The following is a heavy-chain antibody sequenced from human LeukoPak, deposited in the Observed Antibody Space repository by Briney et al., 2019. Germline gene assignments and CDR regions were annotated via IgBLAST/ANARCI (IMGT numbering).Heavy chain of an antibody. CDR1: GYTFTSYG. V-gene: IGHV1-18*01. D-gene: IGHD2-15*01. CDR3: ARDGPQYCSGGSCYSGY. CDR2: ISAYNGNT. Sequence: ASVKVSCKASGYTFTSYGISWVRQAPGQGLEWMGLISAYNGNTNYAQKLQGRVTMTTDTSTSTAYMELRSLRSDDTAVYYCARDGPQYCSGGSCYSGYWGQGTLVTVSS. J-gene: IGHJ4*02.